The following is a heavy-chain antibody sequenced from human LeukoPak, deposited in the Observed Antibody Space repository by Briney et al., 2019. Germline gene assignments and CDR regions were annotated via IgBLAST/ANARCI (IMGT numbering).Heavy chain of an antibody. CDR1: GYTFTSYD. J-gene: IGHJ5*02. Sequence: ASVKVSCKASGYTFTSYDINWVRQATGQGLEWMGWMNPNSGNTGYAQKFQGRVTMTRNTSISTAYMELSSLRSEDTAVYYCARGFFTYCSSTSCKRFDPWGQGTLVIVSS. CDR3: ARGFFTYCSSTSCKRFDP. CDR2: MNPNSGNT. D-gene: IGHD2-2*01. V-gene: IGHV1-8*01.